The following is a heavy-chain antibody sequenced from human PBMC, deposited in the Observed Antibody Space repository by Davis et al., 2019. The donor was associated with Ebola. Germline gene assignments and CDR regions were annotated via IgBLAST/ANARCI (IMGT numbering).Heavy chain of an antibody. Sequence: GGSLRLSCTASGFNFGEYALTWVRQTPRKGLEWVGFIRNKAYGGTTEYAASVKGRFTISRDDSGNIAYLQMNSLKTEDTAVYYCTRDRDDYIWRSYRYEMKYFDYWGQGTLVTVSS. CDR3: TRDRDDYIWRSYRYEMKYFDY. V-gene: IGHV3-49*04. CDR2: IRNKAYGGTT. CDR1: GFNFGEYA. D-gene: IGHD3-16*02. J-gene: IGHJ4*02.